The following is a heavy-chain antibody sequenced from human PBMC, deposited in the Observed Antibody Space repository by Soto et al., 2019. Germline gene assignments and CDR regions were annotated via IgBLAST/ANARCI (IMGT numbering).Heavy chain of an antibody. CDR1: GYSFSSFN. D-gene: IGHD3-9*01. CDR3: ARIAGPALTYFDF. CDR2: SNPGSGDT. J-gene: IGHJ4*02. Sequence: QVQLVQSGAELEKPGASVTVSCKASGYSFSSFNIHWVRQAPGQGLERLGVSNPGSGDTTYQQKFQGRLAMTRDTSTRTVYMVLSSLRSEDTAVYYCARIAGPALTYFDFWGQGTPVTVSS. V-gene: IGHV1-46*01.